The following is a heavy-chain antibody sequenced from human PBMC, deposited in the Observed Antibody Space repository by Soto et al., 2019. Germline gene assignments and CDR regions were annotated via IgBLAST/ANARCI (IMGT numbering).Heavy chain of an antibody. D-gene: IGHD5-18*01. J-gene: IGHJ5*01. V-gene: IGHV3-33*01. CDR3: ARDRTDTAMIILDS. CDR1: GFSFSNYA. CDR2: IWYDGSNQ. Sequence: QVHLVESGGGVVQAGTSLRLSCAASGFSFSNYAMYWVRQAPGKGLEWVAAIWYDGSNQYYAGSVKGRFTISRDKPKNTLYLQLSSLRVEDTGVYYCARDRTDTAMIILDSWGHGTLVTVSS.